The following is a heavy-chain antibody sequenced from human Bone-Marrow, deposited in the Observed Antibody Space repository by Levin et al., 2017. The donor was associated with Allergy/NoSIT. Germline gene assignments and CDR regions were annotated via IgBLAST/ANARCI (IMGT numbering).Heavy chain of an antibody. CDR2: ISGNGESP. V-gene: IGHV3-23*01. J-gene: IGHJ5*01. CDR1: GFRFSGYA. CDR3: AKDRGNDWNPNWFDS. D-gene: IGHD1-1*01. Sequence: GGSLRLSCAASGFRFSGYAMSWVRQAPGKGLEWVSGISGNGESPYYADSVKGRFTISRDNSRNTLYLDMNSLRVEDTAIFYCAKDRGNDWNPNWFDSWGQGAQVTVSA.